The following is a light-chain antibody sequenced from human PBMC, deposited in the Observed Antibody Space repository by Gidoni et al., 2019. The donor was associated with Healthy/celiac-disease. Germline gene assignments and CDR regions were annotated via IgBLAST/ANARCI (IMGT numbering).Light chain of an antibody. V-gene: IGLV1-44*01. J-gene: IGLJ2*01. Sequence: QSVLTQPPSASGTPGQRVTISCSGSSSNIGSNTVNWYQQLPGTAPKLLIYSNSQRPSGVPDRFSGSKSGTSASRAISGLQSEDEADYYCAAWDDSLSSPVFGGGTKLTVL. CDR3: AAWDDSLSSPV. CDR1: SSNIGSNT. CDR2: SNS.